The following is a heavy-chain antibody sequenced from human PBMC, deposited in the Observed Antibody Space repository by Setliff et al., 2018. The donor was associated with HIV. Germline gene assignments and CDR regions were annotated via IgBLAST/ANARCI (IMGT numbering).Heavy chain of an antibody. V-gene: IGHV1-69*10. CDR3: ARPAPLLGTSPANNAFDI. Sequence: ASVKVSCKASGGTFDSHAISWVRQAPGQGFEWMGGIIHILGIRNYAQKFQGRVIITTDESTGTAYMELSSLKDDDTAIYYCARPAPLLGTSPANNAFDIW. CDR1: GGTFDSHA. D-gene: IGHD3-10*01. J-gene: IGHJ3*02. CDR2: IIHILGIR.